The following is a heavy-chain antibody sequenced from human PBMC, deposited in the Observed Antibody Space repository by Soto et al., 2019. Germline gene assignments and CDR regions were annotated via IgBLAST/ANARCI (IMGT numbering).Heavy chain of an antibody. V-gene: IGHV4-39*01. CDR2: VYYNGNT. D-gene: IGHD1-26*01. CDR1: GDSINSSSYQ. CDR3: ARLSGSYNDRYFDY. Sequence: SETLSLTCTVSGDSINSSSYQWVWIRQPPGKGLEWIGNVYYNGNTYYNPSLKSRLTISVDTSNNQFSLKVKSVTAADTAVYYCARLSGSYNDRYFDYWGQGTLVTVSS. J-gene: IGHJ4*02.